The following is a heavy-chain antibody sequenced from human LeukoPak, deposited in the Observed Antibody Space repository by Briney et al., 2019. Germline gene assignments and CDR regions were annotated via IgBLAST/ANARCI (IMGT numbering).Heavy chain of an antibody. CDR1: GYTFTGYY. CDR3: ASEVGATNFDY. V-gene: IGHV1-2*06. CDR2: INPNSGGT. J-gene: IGHJ4*02. Sequence: GASVKVSCKASGYTFTGYYMHWVRQAPGQGLEWMGRINPNSGGTNYAQEFQGRVTMTRGTSISTAYMELSRLRSDDTAVYYCASEVGATNFDYWGQGTLVTVSS. D-gene: IGHD1-26*01.